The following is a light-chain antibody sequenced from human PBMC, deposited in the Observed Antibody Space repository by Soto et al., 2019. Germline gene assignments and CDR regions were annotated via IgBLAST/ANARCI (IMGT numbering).Light chain of an antibody. J-gene: IGKJ5*01. CDR2: DAS. V-gene: IGKV1-13*02. Sequence: AIQLTQSPSSLSASVGDRVTITCRASQGIGSALAWYQQKPGKAPSLLIFDASSLESGVPSRFSGSGSGTDFALTISSLQPEDFATYYCQQFKSYRELSFGQGTRLEIK. CDR1: QGIGSA. CDR3: QQFKSYRELS.